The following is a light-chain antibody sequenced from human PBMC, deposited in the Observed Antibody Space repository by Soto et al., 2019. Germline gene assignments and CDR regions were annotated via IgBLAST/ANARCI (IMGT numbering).Light chain of an antibody. CDR1: QSVDSN. V-gene: IGKV3-15*01. Sequence: EILMTQSPATLSVSPGERATLSCRASQSVDSNLAWYQQKPGQAPRLLIYGASTRATGISARFSGSGSGTDFTLTISRLEPEDFAVYYCQQRSNWLTFGGGTKVDIK. J-gene: IGKJ4*01. CDR2: GAS. CDR3: QQRSNWLT.